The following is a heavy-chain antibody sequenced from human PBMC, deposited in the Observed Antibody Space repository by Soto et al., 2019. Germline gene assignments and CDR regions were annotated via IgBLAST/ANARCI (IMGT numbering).Heavy chain of an antibody. CDR2: INTAGSTK. CDR1: GFTFSNFE. CDR3: ARAECSSPDCLTAYYSYGLDV. D-gene: IGHD3-9*01. J-gene: IGHJ6*02. V-gene: IGHV3-48*03. Sequence: GGSLRLSCAASGFTFSNFEMHWVRQAPGKGLEWVSYINTAGSTKYYSESVKGRFTISRDNARNSLFLQMNSLRAEDTAVYYCARAECSSPDCLTAYYSYGLDVWGQGSTVTVS.